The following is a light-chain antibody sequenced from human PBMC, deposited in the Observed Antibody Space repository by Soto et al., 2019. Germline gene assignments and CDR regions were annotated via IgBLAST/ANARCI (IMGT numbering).Light chain of an antibody. J-gene: IGKJ1*01. CDR1: QSISSY. CDR2: AAS. V-gene: IGKV1-39*01. CDR3: QQSYSTPPG. Sequence: DIQMTQSPSSLSASVGDRVTITCRASQSISSYLNWYQQKPGKAPKLLIYAASSLQSGVPSRFSGSGSGTDFTLTISSLQPEDFATYYCQQSYSTPPGFGQGTKVDXK.